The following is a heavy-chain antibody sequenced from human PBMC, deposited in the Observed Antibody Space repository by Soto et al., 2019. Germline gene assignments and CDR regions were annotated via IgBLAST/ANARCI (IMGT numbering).Heavy chain of an antibody. CDR1: GFTFSSSA. CDR2: ISGSGAVS. J-gene: IGHJ4*02. Sequence: EVQLLESGGGWVQPGGSLRLSCAVSGFTFSSSAMAWVRQAPGEGPEWVSSISGSGAVSFYADSVRGRFIISRDNSKNTLHLQMNCLGAEDTAVYHCAKMAYFGDPPGGDSWGQGTLVTVSS. V-gene: IGHV3-23*01. D-gene: IGHD3-10*01. CDR3: AKMAYFGDPPGGDS.